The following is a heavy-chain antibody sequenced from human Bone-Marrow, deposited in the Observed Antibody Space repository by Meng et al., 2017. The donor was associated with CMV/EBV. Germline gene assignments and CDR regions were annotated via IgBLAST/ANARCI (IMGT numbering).Heavy chain of an antibody. CDR2: IYYSGST. V-gene: IGHV4-59*01. Sequence: ETLSLTCTVSGGSISSYYWSWIRQPPGKGLEWIGYIYYSGSTNYNPSLKSRVTISVDTSKNQFSLKLSSVTAADTAVYYCARDSGVYGMDVWGQGTTVTVSS. CDR3: ARDSGVYGMDV. CDR1: GGSISSYY. D-gene: IGHD3-10*01. J-gene: IGHJ6*02.